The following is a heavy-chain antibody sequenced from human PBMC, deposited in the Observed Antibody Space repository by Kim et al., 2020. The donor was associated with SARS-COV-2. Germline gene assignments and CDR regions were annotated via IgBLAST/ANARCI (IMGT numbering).Heavy chain of an antibody. V-gene: IGHV4-31*03. CDR3: ARGDYYGSGSYQEVFDY. D-gene: IGHD3-10*01. CDR2: IYYSGST. CDR1: GGSISSGGYY. Sequence: SETLSLTCTVSGGSISSGGYYWSWIRQHPGKGLEWIGYIYYSGSTYYNPSLKSRVTISVDTSKNQFSLKLSSVTAADTAVYYCARGDYYGSGSYQEVFDYWGQGTLVTVSS. J-gene: IGHJ4*02.